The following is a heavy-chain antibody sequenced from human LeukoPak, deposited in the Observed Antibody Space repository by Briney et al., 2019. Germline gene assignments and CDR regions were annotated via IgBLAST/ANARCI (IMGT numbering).Heavy chain of an antibody. Sequence: GGSLRLSCAASGFDFSAYEMNWVRQAPGKGLEWVSYFAGSDTTTYYADSVKGSFTNTRDNAKNILYLQMNRLRVEDTALYYCTTLGYHLDSWGQGTLVTVSS. CDR2: FAGSDTTT. J-gene: IGHJ4*02. D-gene: IGHD3-22*01. CDR1: GFDFSAYE. V-gene: IGHV3-48*03. CDR3: TTLGYHLDS.